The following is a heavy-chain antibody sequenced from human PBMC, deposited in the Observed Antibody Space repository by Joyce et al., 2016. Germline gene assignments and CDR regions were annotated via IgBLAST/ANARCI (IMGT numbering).Heavy chain of an antibody. Sequence: EVLLVESGGGLIQPGGSLRLSCAASGFTGSNKFVTWFRQAPGRGLEWVSNLYSDDSIHYADSVRGRFTISRDDAKNTRYLQMNSLRHDDTAVYYCASGPTIFPSYYFDCWGQGTLVTVSS. D-gene: IGHD3-10*02. J-gene: IGHJ4*02. CDR2: LYSDDSI. V-gene: IGHV3-53*01. CDR3: ASGPTIFPSYYFDC. CDR1: GFTGSNKF.